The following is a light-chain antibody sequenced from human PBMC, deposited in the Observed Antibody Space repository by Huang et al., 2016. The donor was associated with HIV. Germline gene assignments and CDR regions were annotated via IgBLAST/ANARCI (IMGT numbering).Light chain of an antibody. CDR3: QQRTNWPPSIT. CDR2: DAS. J-gene: IGKJ5*01. V-gene: IGKV3-11*01. CDR1: QSVGFY. Sequence: EIVLTQSPATLSLAPGEKATLSCRASQSVGFYVAWYQQRYGQAPRLLLYDASTRATGSPARFSGSGSGTDFTLTGSSLEPEDFAVYYCQQRTNWPPSITFGQGTRLEMK.